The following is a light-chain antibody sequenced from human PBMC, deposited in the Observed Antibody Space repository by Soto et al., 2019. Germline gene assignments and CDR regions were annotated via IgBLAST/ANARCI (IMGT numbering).Light chain of an antibody. Sequence: QAVVTQEPSLTVSPGGTVPLTCGSSTGTVTSSHYRYWFQQKPGQAPRTLIDDTNNKQSGTPARFSGSLLGGKAALTLSGAQPKDEAEYYYLISYSGAVILGGGTKLTVL. J-gene: IGLJ2*01. V-gene: IGLV7-46*01. CDR2: DTN. CDR3: LISYSGAVI. CDR1: TGTVTSSHY.